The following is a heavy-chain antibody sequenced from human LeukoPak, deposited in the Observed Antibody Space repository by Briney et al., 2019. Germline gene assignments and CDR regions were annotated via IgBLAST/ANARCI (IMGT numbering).Heavy chain of an antibody. CDR2: VNTITGNP. J-gene: IGHJ4*02. CDR1: GYTFTSFV. V-gene: IGHV7-4-1*02. Sequence: GASVNVSCKASGYTFTSFVINWVRQAPGQGPEWMGWVNTITGNPTYAQGFTGRFVFSLDTSVSTAYLQINNLKADDTAVYYCARDQDSRSGQYRRDFDYWGQGTLVTVSS. D-gene: IGHD3-3*01. CDR3: ARDQDSRSGQYRRDFDY.